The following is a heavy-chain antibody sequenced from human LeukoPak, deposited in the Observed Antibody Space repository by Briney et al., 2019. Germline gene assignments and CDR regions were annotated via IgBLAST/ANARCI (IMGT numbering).Heavy chain of an antibody. V-gene: IGHV3-30*02. CDR2: IRYDGSNK. J-gene: IGHJ4*02. CDR1: GLTFSRYW. CDR3: AKDKPYYSSSGRPAFDY. D-gene: IGHD6-13*01. Sequence: GGSLRLSCAASGLTFSRYWMTWVRQAPGKGLEWVAFIRYDGSNKCYADSVKGRFTISRDNSKNTLYLQMNSLRAEDTAVYYCAKDKPYYSSSGRPAFDYWGQGTLVTVSS.